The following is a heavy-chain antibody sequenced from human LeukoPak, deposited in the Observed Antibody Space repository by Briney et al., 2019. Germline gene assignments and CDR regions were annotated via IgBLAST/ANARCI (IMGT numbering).Heavy chain of an antibody. J-gene: IGHJ4*02. CDR1: GYTFTSYG. D-gene: IGHD1-1*01. V-gene: IGHV1-18*01. CDR3: ARLEFAGTHYFDY. Sequence: ASVKVSCKASGYTFTSYGISWVRQAPRQGLEWMGWISVYNGNTNYAQKLQGRVTMTTDTSTSTAYMDLRSLGSDDTAVYYCARLEFAGTHYFDYWGQGTLVTVSS. CDR2: ISVYNGNT.